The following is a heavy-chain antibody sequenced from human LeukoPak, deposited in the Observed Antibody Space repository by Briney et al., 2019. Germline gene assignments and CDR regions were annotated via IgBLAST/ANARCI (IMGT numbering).Heavy chain of an antibody. CDR1: GGSISSGNW. V-gene: IGHV4-4*02. Sequence: SETLSLTCAVSGGSISSGNWWSWVRQPPGKGLEWIGEIYHSGSTNYSPSLKSRVTMSVDTSKNQFSLKLSSVTAADTAVYYCATTGPGRPVWGQGTLVTVSS. CDR3: ATTGPGRPV. CDR2: IYHSGST. J-gene: IGHJ4*02. D-gene: IGHD4-11*01.